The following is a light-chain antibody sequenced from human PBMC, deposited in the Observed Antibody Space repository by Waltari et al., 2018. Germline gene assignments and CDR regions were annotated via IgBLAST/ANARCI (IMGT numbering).Light chain of an antibody. V-gene: IGLV2-8*01. CDR3: SSYAGSNNWFLWV. CDR1: SSDVGGYNY. Sequence: QSALTQPPSASGSPGQSVTISCTGTSSDVGGYNYVSWYQQHPGKAPKLMIYEVSKRPSGVPDRFSGSKSGNTASLTVSGLQAEDEADYYCSSYAGSNNWFLWVFGGGTKLTVL. CDR2: EVS. J-gene: IGLJ3*02.